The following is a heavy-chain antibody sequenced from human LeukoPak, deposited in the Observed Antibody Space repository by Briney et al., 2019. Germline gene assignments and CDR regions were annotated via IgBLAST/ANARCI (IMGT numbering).Heavy chain of an antibody. V-gene: IGHV3-23*01. CDR3: ASGDLVRFDY. D-gene: IGHD4/OR15-4a*01. CDR1: GFTFGSYA. Sequence: GGSLRLSCAASGFTFGSYAMSWVRQVPGKGLEWVSAISGSGGSTYYADSVKGRFTISRDNSKNTLYLQMNSLRAEDTAVYYCASGDLVRFDYWGQGTLVTVSS. J-gene: IGHJ4*02. CDR2: ISGSGGST.